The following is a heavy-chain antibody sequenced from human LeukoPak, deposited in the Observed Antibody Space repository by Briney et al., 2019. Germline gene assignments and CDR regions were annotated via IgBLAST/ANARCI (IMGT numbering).Heavy chain of an antibody. D-gene: IGHD6-19*01. CDR2: IYYSGST. CDR3: ARDSSGWYHWFDP. J-gene: IGHJ5*02. CDR1: GGSISSYY. Sequence: PSETLSLTCTVSGGSISSYYWSWIRQPPGKGLEWIGYIYYSGSTNYNPSLKSRVTISVDTSKNQFSLKLSSVTAADTAVYYCARDSSGWYHWFDPWGQGTLVTVSS. V-gene: IGHV4-59*01.